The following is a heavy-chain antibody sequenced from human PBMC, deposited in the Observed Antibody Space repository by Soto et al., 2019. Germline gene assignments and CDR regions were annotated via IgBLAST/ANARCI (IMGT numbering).Heavy chain of an antibody. Sequence: GGSVRLSCAASGFTFSSYGMHWVRQAPGKGLEWVAVIWYDGSNKYYADSVNGRFTISRDNSKNTLYLQMNSLRAEDTAVYYCARDRVVVVPAAIILDYWGQGTLVPVSS. CDR3: ARDRVVVVPAAIILDY. J-gene: IGHJ4*02. CDR1: GFTFSSYG. D-gene: IGHD2-2*01. CDR2: IWYDGSNK. V-gene: IGHV3-33*08.